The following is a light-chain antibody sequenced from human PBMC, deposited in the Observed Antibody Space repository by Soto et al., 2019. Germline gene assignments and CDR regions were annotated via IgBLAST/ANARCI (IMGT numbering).Light chain of an antibody. CDR3: SSYTSSGTLV. V-gene: IGLV2-14*01. Sequence: QSALTQPASVSGSPGQSITISCTGTSSDVGGYKYVSWYQQHPGKAPKLMICEVSNRPSGVSNRFSGSKSGNTASLTISGLQAEDEADYYCSSYTSSGTLVFGGGTKVTVL. J-gene: IGLJ2*01. CDR2: EVS. CDR1: SSDVGGYKY.